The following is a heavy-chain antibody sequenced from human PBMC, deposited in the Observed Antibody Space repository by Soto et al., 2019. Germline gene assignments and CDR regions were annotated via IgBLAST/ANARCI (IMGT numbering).Heavy chain of an antibody. V-gene: IGHV4-61*01. Sequence: SETLSLTCTVSGGSVSSGSYYWSWIRQPPGKGLEWIGYIYYSGSTNYNPSLKSRVTISVDTSKNQFSLKLSSVTAADTAVYYCARGETTSPDYFDYWGQGTLVTVSS. CDR1: GGSVSSGSYY. J-gene: IGHJ4*02. CDR3: ARGETTSPDYFDY. D-gene: IGHD4-17*01. CDR2: IYYSGST.